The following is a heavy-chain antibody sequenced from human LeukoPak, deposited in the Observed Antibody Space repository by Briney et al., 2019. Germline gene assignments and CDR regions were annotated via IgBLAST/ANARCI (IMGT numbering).Heavy chain of an antibody. D-gene: IGHD3-10*01. J-gene: IGHJ4*02. CDR1: GFTFDDYA. CDR3: AKAAYYYGSGSYYYFDY. Sequence: GRSLRLSCAASGFTFDDYAMHWVRQAPGKGLEWVSGISWNSGSIGYADSVKGRFTISRANAKNSLYLQMNSLRAEDMALYYCAKAAYYYGSGSYYYFDYWGQGTLVTVSS. V-gene: IGHV3-9*03. CDR2: ISWNSGSI.